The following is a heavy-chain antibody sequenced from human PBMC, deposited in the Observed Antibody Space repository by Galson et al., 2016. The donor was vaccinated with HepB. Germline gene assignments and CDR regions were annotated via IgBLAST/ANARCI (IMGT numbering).Heavy chain of an antibody. J-gene: IGHJ4*02. D-gene: IGHD1-26*01. CDR3: ARLGVGVTNFFGGARGFDY. Sequence: SLRLSCAGSGFSFRKYEMNWVRQAPGKGLEWISYISSSGSGSTTYYADSVKGRFTISRDNAKNSLYLQMNSLRAEDTAIYYCARLGVGVTNFFGGARGFDYWGQGTLVTVSS. CDR2: ISSSGSGSTT. V-gene: IGHV3-48*03. CDR1: GFSFRKYE.